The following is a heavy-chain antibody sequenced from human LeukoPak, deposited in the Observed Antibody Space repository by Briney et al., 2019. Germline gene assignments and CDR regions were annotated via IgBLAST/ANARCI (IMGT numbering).Heavy chain of an antibody. Sequence: SETLSLTCTVSGCSISSYYWSWIRQPAGKGLEWIGRNYTSGSTNYNPSLKSRVTMSVDTSKNQFSLKLSSVTAADTAVYYCARDPGLDYDFWSGLLSSASNYGMDVWGQGTTVTVSS. CDR1: GCSISSYY. V-gene: IGHV4-4*07. CDR3: ARDPGLDYDFWSGLLSSASNYGMDV. CDR2: NYTSGST. J-gene: IGHJ6*02. D-gene: IGHD3-3*01.